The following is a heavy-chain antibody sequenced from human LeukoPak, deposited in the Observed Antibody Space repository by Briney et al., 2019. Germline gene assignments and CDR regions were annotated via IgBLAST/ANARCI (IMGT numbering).Heavy chain of an antibody. CDR3: AKDIEPSIAVTGRDGMDV. CDR2: ISWNSANI. V-gene: IGHV3-9*01. J-gene: IGHJ6*02. Sequence: GGSLRLSCAASGFTFDDYAMHWVRQAPGKGLEWVSGISWNSANIGYVDFVKGRFTISRDNAKNSLYLQMNSLRAEDTALYYCAKDIEPSIAVTGRDGMDVWGQGTTVIVSS. D-gene: IGHD6-19*01. CDR1: GFTFDDYA.